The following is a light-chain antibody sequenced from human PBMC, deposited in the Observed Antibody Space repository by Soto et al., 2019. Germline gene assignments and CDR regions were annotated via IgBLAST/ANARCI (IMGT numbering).Light chain of an antibody. Sequence: VSIQSPWSLCSPPWPGATAPWRASQSVSSYLAWYQQKPGQAPRLLIYDVSNRATGIPARFSGSGSGTDFTLTISSLEPEYFAVYYCQQRNYWQVTFGQGTRLEIK. CDR3: QQRNYWQVT. J-gene: IGKJ5*01. V-gene: IGKV3-11*01. CDR2: DVS. CDR1: QSVSSY.